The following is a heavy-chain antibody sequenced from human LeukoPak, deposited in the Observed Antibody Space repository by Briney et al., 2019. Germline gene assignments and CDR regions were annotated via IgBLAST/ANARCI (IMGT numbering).Heavy chain of an antibody. V-gene: IGHV3-72*01. CDR2: NRNKANSYTT. CDR3: AREVGPTNGDWLDP. D-gene: IGHD1-26*01. Sequence: QPGGSLRLSCAASGFTFSDHYMDWVRQAPGKGLEWVGRNRNKANSYTTEYAASVKGRFTISRDDSKNSVYLQMNSLKTEDTAVYYCAREVGPTNGDWLDPWGRGTLVTVSS. CDR1: GFTFSDHY. J-gene: IGHJ5*02.